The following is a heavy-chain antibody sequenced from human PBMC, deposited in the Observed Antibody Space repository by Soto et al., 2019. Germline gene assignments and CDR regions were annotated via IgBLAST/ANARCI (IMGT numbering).Heavy chain of an antibody. CDR2: ISAYNGNT. CDR3: ARRDTVHNYYYGMDV. V-gene: IGHV1-18*04. CDR1: GYTFTSYG. D-gene: IGHD4-17*01. J-gene: IGHJ6*02. Sequence: QVQLVQSGAEVKKSGASVKVSCKASGYTFTSYGISWVRQAPGQGLEWMGWISAYNGNTNYAQKLQGRVTMTTDTATSTAYMELRSLRSDDTAVYYCARRDTVHNYYYGMDVWGQGTTVTVSS.